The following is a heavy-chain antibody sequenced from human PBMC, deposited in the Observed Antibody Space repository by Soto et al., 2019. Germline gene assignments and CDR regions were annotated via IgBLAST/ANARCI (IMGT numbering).Heavy chain of an antibody. CDR1: GYSFTNYG. J-gene: IGHJ6*02. CDR3: ARNENYYYYGMDV. Sequence: QVQLVQSGAEVKKPGASVKVSCKASGYSFTNYGISWVRQAPGQGLEWMAWISVYNGNTHYAQNLQGRVTVTTDTSTSTAYMELRSLSSDDTAMYYFARNENYYYYGMDVWGQGTTVTVSS. CDR2: ISVYNGNT. V-gene: IGHV1-18*01.